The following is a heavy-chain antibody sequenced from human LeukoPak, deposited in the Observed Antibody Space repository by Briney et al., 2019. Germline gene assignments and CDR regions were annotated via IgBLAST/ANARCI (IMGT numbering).Heavy chain of an antibody. D-gene: IGHD5-12*01. CDR3: AKSQQGGYDLSALFDY. CDR2: IRYDGSNK. V-gene: IGHV3-30*02. Sequence: GGSLRLSCAASGFTSSSYGMSWVRQAPGKGLEWVAFIRYDGSNKYYADSVKGRFTISRDNSKNTLYLQMNSLRAEDTAVYYCAKSQQGGYDLSALFDYWGQGTLVTVSS. J-gene: IGHJ4*02. CDR1: GFTSSSYG.